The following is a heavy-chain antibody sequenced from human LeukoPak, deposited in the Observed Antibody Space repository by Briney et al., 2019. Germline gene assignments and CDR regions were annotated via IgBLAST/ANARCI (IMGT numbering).Heavy chain of an antibody. V-gene: IGHV1-18*01. CDR3: ATTTATSGSSLY. D-gene: IGHD6-19*01. Sequence: GASVKVSCKASPDTFTRYGITWVRQAPGQGLEWMGWIHAYNGDTNYAQKFQGRVTMTAERSTNTAYMELRGLTFDDTAVFYCATTTATSGSSLYWGQGTLVNVAS. CDR2: IHAYNGDT. J-gene: IGHJ4*02. CDR1: PDTFTRYG.